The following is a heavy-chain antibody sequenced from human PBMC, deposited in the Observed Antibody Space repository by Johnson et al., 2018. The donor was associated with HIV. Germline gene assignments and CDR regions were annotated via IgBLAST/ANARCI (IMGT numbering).Heavy chain of an antibody. CDR3: AKDMGYGGNPGAFDI. CDR2: ISGRGGST. J-gene: IGHJ3*02. V-gene: IGHV3-23*04. CDR1: GFTFSSYA. D-gene: IGHD4-23*01. Sequence: VQVVESGGGLIQPGGSLRLSCEASGFTFSSYAMNWVRQAPGKGLEWVSAISGRGGSTYYADSVKGRFTISRDNSKNTLYLQMNSLRAEDTALYYCAKDMGYGGNPGAFDIWGQGTMVTVSS.